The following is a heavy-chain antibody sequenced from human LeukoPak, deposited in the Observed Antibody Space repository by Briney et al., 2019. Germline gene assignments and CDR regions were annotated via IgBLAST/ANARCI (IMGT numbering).Heavy chain of an antibody. Sequence: GESLKISCKGSGYTFRSHWIVWVRQMPGKGLEWMGSIYPADSDTKYSPSFQGRVTISGDKSTSTAYLQWSSLKASDTAMYYCARIADYTFEMDVWGQGTAVTVSS. V-gene: IGHV5-51*01. J-gene: IGHJ6*02. CDR1: GYTFRSHW. D-gene: IGHD4-11*01. CDR3: ARIADYTFEMDV. CDR2: IYPADSDT.